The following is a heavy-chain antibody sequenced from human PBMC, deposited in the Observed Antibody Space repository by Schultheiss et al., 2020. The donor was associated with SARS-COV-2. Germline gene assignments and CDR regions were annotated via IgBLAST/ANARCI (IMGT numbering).Heavy chain of an antibody. J-gene: IGHJ4*02. V-gene: IGHV3-7*01. CDR3: APDSHDYGDYDYFDY. Sequence: GGSLRLSCAASGFTFSSYWMSWVRQAPGKGLEWVANIKQDGSEKYYVDSVKGRFTISRDNAKNSLYLQMNSLRAEDTAVYYCAPDSHDYGDYDYFDYWGQGTLVTVSS. CDR1: GFTFSSYW. CDR2: IKQDGSEK. D-gene: IGHD4-17*01.